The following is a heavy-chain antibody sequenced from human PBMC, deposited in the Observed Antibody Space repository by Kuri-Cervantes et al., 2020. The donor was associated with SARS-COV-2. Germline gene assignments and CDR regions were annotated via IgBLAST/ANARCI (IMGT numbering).Heavy chain of an antibody. J-gene: IGHJ4*02. D-gene: IGHD6-19*01. V-gene: IGHV4-38-2*01. CDR3: ARHSRLVDFDY. CDR2: IYHSGST. CDR1: GYSISSGYY. Sequence: GSLRLSCAVSGYSISSGYYWGWIRQPPGKGLEWIGSIYHSGSTHHKPSLKSRVTLSVDTSKNQFSLKLSSVTAADTAVYYCARHSRLVDFDYWGQGTLVTVSS.